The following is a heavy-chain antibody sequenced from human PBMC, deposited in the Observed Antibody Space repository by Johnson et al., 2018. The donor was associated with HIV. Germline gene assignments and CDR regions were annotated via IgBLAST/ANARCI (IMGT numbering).Heavy chain of an antibody. V-gene: IGHV3-7*05. J-gene: IGHJ3*02. CDR2: ITPDGSEK. Sequence: VQLVESGGGLVQPGGSLRLSCAASGFTFSSYSMSWVRQAPGKGLEWVANITPDGSEKYSVDSVKGRFTISRDNAKNSLYLQMNSLRAEDTAVYYCARDRKHYDFWSGYYYDAFDIWGQGTMVTVSS. CDR1: GFTFSSYS. CDR3: ARDRKHYDFWSGYYYDAFDI. D-gene: IGHD3-3*01.